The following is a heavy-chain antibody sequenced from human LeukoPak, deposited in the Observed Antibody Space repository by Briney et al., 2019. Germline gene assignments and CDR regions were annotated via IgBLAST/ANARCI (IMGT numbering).Heavy chain of an antibody. D-gene: IGHD2-2*03. Sequence: GGSLRLSCAASGFTFSSYAMHWVRQAPGKGLEWVAVISYDGSNKYYADSVKGRFTISRDNSKNTLYLQMNSLRAEDTAVYYCARDGVDIVVVPAAIGGYYYYMDVWGKGTTVTVSS. CDR2: ISYDGSNK. J-gene: IGHJ6*03. CDR3: ARDGVDIVVVPAAIGGYYYYMDV. CDR1: GFTFSSYA. V-gene: IGHV3-30-3*01.